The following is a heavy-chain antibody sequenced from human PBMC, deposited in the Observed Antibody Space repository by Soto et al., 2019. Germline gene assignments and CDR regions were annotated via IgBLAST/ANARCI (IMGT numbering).Heavy chain of an antibody. V-gene: IGHV3-74*01. CDR3: ATAEVDY. Sequence: VGSLRLSCAASGFNFGNNRMHWVRQAPGKGLEWVSRMNSDGRTTNYADSVKGRFTVSRDNAKNTLYLQMNSLRAEDTAVYYCATAEVDYWGPGTLVTVSS. CDR1: GFNFGNNR. CDR2: MNSDGRTT. J-gene: IGHJ4*02.